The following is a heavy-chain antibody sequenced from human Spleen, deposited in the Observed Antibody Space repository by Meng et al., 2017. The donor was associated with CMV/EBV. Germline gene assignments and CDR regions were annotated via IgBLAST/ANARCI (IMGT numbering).Heavy chain of an antibody. Sequence: GESLKISCAASGFTFSSYSMNWVRQAPGKGLEWVSVIYSGGSSTYYADSVKGRFTISRDNSKNTLYLQMNSLRAEDTAVYYCAKVQKEGGYYDILTGYYSGYYYGMDVWGQGTTVTVSS. CDR1: GFTFSSYS. D-gene: IGHD3-9*01. CDR3: AKVQKEGGYYDILTGYYSGYYYGMDV. CDR2: IYSGGSST. J-gene: IGHJ6*02. V-gene: IGHV3-23*03.